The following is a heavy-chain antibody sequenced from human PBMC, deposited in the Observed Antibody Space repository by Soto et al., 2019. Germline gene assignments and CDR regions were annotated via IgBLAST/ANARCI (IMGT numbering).Heavy chain of an antibody. V-gene: IGHV1-69*13. CDR3: ARAMTERHEGALSGSCYFCYFQH. J-gene: IGHJ1*01. D-gene: IGHD2-15*01. CDR2: IIPIFGTA. CDR1: GGTFSSYA. Sequence: ASVKVSCKASGGTFSSYAISWVRQAPGQGLEWMGGIIPIFGTANYAQKFQGRVTITADESTSTAYMELSSLRSEDTAVYYCARAMTERHEGALSGSCYFCYFQHWGQGTLVTVSS.